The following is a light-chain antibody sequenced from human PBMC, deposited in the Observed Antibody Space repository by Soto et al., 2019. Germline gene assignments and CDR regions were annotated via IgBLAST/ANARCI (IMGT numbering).Light chain of an antibody. CDR3: ISYKTDDNFV. CDR2: EAT. V-gene: IGLV2-14*01. Sequence: QSALTQPPSVSGSPGQSITVSCTGTSSDIGASNFVSWYQHLPGRAPKVIIFEATNRPSGVSDRFSGSKAGTTASLTISGLQADDEGEYFCISYKTDDNFVFGIGTKVTV. J-gene: IGLJ1*01. CDR1: SSDIGASNF.